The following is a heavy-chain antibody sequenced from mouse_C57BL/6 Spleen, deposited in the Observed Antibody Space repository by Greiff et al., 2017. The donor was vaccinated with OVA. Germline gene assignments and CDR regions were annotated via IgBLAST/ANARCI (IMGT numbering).Heavy chain of an antibody. CDR1: GYAFTNYL. CDR3: AREVNYYGSSYGFAY. D-gene: IGHD1-1*01. J-gene: IGHJ3*01. CDR2: INPGSGGT. V-gene: IGHV1-54*01. Sequence: VQLQQSGAELVRPGTSVKVSCKASGYAFTNYLIEWVKQRPGQGLEWIGVINPGSGGTNYNEKFKGKATLTADKSSSTAYMQLSSLTSEDSAVYFCAREVNYYGSSYGFAYWGQGTLVTVSA.